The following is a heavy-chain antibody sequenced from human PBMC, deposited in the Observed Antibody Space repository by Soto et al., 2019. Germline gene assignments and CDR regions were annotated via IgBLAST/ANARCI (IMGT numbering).Heavy chain of an antibody. CDR2: ILKDGSDQ. V-gene: IGHV3-33*01. CDR1: GFTFSNYG. J-gene: IGHJ4*02. Sequence: QVQLAESGGGVVQPGRSLRLSCAATGFTFSNYGMHWVRQAPGKGLEWVAVILKDGSDQKYADSMKGRFTISRDNSENTLYLNMNSLRAEDTAVYYCARDDDCPDNAFDYWGQGTLVTVSS. D-gene: IGHD2-21*02. CDR3: ARDDDCPDNAFDY.